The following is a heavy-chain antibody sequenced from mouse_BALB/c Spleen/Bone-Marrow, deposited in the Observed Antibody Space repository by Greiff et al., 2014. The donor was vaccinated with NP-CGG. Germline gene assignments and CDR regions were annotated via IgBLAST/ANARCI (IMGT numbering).Heavy chain of an antibody. D-gene: IGHD2-14*01. CDR3: AGHHRYACYFDY. CDR1: GYTFTSSW. CDR2: IHPNSGNT. Sequence: QVQLKESGSVLVRPGASVKLSCKASGYTFTSSWMHWAKQRPGQGLEWIGEIHPNSGNTNYNEKFKGKATLTVDTSSSTAYVDLSSLTSENTAVYYCAGHHRYACYFDYWGQGTTLTVSS. J-gene: IGHJ2*01. V-gene: IGHV1S130*01.